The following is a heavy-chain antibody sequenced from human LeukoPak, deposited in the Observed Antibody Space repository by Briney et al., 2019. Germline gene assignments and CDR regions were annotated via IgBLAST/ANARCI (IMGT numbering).Heavy chain of an antibody. D-gene: IGHD5-18*01. CDR3: ARVSRYSYGFGYAFDI. CDR1: GYTFTSYG. J-gene: IGHJ3*02. CDR2: ISAYNGST. V-gene: IGHV1-18*01. Sequence: ASVKVSCKASGYTFTSYGISRVRQAPGQGLEWMGWISAYNGSTNYAQKLQGRVTMTTDTSTSTAYMELRSLRSDDTAVYYCARVSRYSYGFGYAFDIWGQGTMVTVSS.